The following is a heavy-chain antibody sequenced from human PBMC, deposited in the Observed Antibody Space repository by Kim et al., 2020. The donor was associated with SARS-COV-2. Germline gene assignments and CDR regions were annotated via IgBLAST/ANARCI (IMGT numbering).Heavy chain of an antibody. V-gene: IGHV3-48*03. J-gene: IGHJ4*02. CDR1: GFTFSSYE. D-gene: IGHD1-26*01. CDR3: ARDPGPVGATTGGPNN. CDR2: ISSSGSTI. Sequence: GGSLRLSCAASGFTFSSYEMNWVRQAPGKGLEWVSYISSSGSTIYYADSVKGRFTISRDNAKNSLYLQMNSLRAEDTAVYYCARDPGPVGATTGGPNNWGQGTLVTVSS.